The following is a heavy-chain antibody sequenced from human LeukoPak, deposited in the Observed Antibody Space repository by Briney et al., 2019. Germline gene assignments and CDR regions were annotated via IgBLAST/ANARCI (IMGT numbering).Heavy chain of an antibody. Sequence: GGSLRLSCAASGITFNNYAMSWVRQAPGKGLEWVSDISGSGGVTHYADSVTGRFTISRDNSKNTLYLQMNSLRAEDTAVYYCAKSVGWVKYYFDYWGQGTLVTVSS. CDR2: ISGSGGVT. V-gene: IGHV3-23*01. J-gene: IGHJ4*02. CDR1: GITFNNYA. D-gene: IGHD6-19*01. CDR3: AKSVGWVKYYFDY.